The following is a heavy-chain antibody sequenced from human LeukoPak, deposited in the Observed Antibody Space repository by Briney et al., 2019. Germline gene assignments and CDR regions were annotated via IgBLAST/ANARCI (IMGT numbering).Heavy chain of an antibody. CDR1: GFSFTNFW. D-gene: IGHD2-2*01. J-gene: IGHJ4*02. CDR3: ARRTVVPAAEYER. Sequence: GGSLRLSCAVSGFSFTNFWMSWVRQAPGKGLEWVANIKQDGSEKYYVDSVKGRFTISRDNAKNSLYLQMNSLRAEDTAVYYCARRTVVPAAEYERWGQGTLVTVSS. V-gene: IGHV3-7*01. CDR2: IKQDGSEK.